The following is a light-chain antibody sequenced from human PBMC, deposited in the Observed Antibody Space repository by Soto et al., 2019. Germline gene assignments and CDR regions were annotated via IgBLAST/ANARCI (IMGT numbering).Light chain of an antibody. CDR1: KSVSSSY. J-gene: IGKJ1*01. Sequence: EIVLTQSPGTLSLSPGERATLSCRASKSVSSSYLAWYQQKPGQAPRLLIYGASSRATGIPDRFSGSGSGTDFTLTISRLEPEDFAVYYCQQYGSSPRGTFGQGTKVEIK. V-gene: IGKV3-20*01. CDR3: QQYGSSPRGT. CDR2: GAS.